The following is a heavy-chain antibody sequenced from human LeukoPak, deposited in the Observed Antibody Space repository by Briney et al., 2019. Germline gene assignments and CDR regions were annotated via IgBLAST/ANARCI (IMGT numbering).Heavy chain of an antibody. V-gene: IGHV3-30-3*01. Sequence: GRSLRLSCAASGFTFSSYAMHWVRQAPGKGLEWVAVISYDGSNKYYADSVKGRFTISRDNSKNTLCLQMNSLRAEDTAVYYCARDRVITVTNTIMDVWGQGTTVTVSS. J-gene: IGHJ6*02. D-gene: IGHD4-17*01. CDR1: GFTFSSYA. CDR3: ARDRVITVTNTIMDV. CDR2: ISYDGSNK.